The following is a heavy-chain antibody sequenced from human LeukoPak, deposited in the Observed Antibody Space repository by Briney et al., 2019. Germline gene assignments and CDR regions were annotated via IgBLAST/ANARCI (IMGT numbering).Heavy chain of an antibody. CDR1: GFTFSSYA. CDR2: ISGSGGST. J-gene: IGHJ3*02. D-gene: IGHD3-22*01. CDR3: AKARGYYDTTGPDAFDI. Sequence: PGGSLRLSCAASGFTFSSYAMSWVRQAPGKGLEWVSAISGSGGSTYYADSVKGRFTISRDNSKNTLYLQMNSLRAEDTAVYYCAKARGYYDTTGPDAFDIWGQGTMVTVSS. V-gene: IGHV3-23*01.